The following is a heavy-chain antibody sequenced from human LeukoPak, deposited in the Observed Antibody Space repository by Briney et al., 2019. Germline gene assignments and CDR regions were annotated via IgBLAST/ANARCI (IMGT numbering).Heavy chain of an antibody. V-gene: IGHV3-7*03. J-gene: IGHJ6*02. CDR1: GFTFSSYW. Sequence: LPGGSLRLSCAASGFTFSSYWMSWVRQAPGKGLEWVANIKQDGSEKYYVDSVKGRFTISRDNAKNSLYLQMNSLRAEDTAVYYCARVGRFLEWLPDYYYYGMDVWGQGTTVTVSS. CDR2: IKQDGSEK. D-gene: IGHD3-3*01. CDR3: ARVGRFLEWLPDYYYYGMDV.